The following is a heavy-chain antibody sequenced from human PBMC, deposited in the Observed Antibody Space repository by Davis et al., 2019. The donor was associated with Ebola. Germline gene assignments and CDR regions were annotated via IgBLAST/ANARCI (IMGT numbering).Heavy chain of an antibody. V-gene: IGHV3-74*01. CDR1: GFTFSRSW. CDR3: ARDLGQRWLQLDDALDI. Sequence: HTGGSLRLSCAASGFTFSRSWMHWVRQAPGKGLLWLSRIHGDGSSPSYADSVKGRFTISRDNANNTLYLQMNSLRAEDTALYYCARDLGQRWLQLDDALDIWGQGTMVTVSS. D-gene: IGHD5-24*01. CDR2: IHGDGSSP. J-gene: IGHJ3*02.